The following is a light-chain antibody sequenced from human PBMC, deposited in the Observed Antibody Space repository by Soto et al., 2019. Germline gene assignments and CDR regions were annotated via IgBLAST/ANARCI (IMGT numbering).Light chain of an antibody. CDR1: SSDIGSHNW. CDR2: EVN. J-gene: IGLJ1*01. Sequence: QSALTQPASVSGSPGQSTTISCTGTSSDIGSHNWVSWYQQHPGRAPRLMIYEVNNRPSGVSNRFSGSKSGNMASLTISGLQAEDEADYYCSSYTTSDTYVFGPGTKLTVL. CDR3: SSYTTSDTYV. V-gene: IGLV2-14*01.